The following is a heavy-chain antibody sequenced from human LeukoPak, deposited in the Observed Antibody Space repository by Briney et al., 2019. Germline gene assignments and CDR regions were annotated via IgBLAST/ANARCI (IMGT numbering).Heavy chain of an antibody. J-gene: IGHJ4*02. D-gene: IGHD4/OR15-4a*01. Sequence: GGSLRLYCTVFGRTVSSNSMSWVRQAPGKGLEWVSFIYSDNTHYSDSVKGRFTISRDNSKNTLYLQMNSLRAEDTAVYYCARRAGAYSHPYDYWGQGTLVTVSS. V-gene: IGHV3-53*01. CDR3: ARRAGAYSHPYDY. CDR1: GRTVSSNS. CDR2: IYSDNT.